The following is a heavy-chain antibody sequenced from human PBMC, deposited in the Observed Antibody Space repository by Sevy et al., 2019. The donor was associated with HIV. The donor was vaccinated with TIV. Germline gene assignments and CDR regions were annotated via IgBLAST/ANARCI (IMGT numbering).Heavy chain of an antibody. J-gene: IGHJ3*02. CDR1: GFTFSSYW. Sequence: GGSLRLSCAASGFTFSSYWMHWVRQAPGKGLVWVSRINSDGSSTSYADSVKGRFTISRDNAKNTLYLQMNSLRAEETAVYYCARVSYDFWSGYFDAFDIWGQGTMVTVSS. CDR3: ARVSYDFWSGYFDAFDI. D-gene: IGHD3-3*01. V-gene: IGHV3-74*01. CDR2: INSDGSST.